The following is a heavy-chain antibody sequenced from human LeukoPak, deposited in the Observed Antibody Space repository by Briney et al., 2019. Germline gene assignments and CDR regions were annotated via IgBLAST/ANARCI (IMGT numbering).Heavy chain of an antibody. V-gene: IGHV3-73*01. CDR3: VRGAASGSYYGLGV. CDR2: IRNKANNYAT. CDR1: GFTFSDPT. D-gene: IGHD1-26*01. J-gene: IGHJ6*02. Sequence: GGSLRLSCAASGFTFSDPTMHWVRQASGKGLEWVGRIRNKANNYATAYATSVKGRFTLSRDDSKNTAYLQMNSLKTEDTALYYCVRGAASGSYYGLGVWGQGATVTVSS.